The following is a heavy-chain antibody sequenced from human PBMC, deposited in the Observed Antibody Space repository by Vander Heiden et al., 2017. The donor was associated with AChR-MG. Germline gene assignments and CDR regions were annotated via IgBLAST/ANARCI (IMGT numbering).Heavy chain of an antibody. CDR2: IYWDDDK. D-gene: IGHD2-2*01. CDR1: GFSLSTSGVG. CDR3: AHISAIPRLYYFDY. V-gene: IGHV2-5*02. Sequence: QITLKESGPTLVKPTQTLTLTCTFSGFSLSTSGVGVGWIRQPPGKALEWLALIYWDDDKRYSPALKSRLTITKDTSKNQVVLTMTNMDTVDTATYYCAHISAIPRLYYFDYWGEGTLVTVSS. J-gene: IGHJ4*02.